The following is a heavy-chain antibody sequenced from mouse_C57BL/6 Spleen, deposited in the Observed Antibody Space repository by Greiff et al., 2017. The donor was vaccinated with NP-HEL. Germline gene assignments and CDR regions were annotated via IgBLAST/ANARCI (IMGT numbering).Heavy chain of an antibody. CDR2: INPSSGYT. CDR3: ARGDNGYFYAMDY. CDR1: GYTFTSYW. J-gene: IGHJ4*01. V-gene: IGHV1-7*01. Sequence: QVQLQQSGAELAKPGASVKLSCKASGYTFTSYWMHWVKQRPGQGLEWIGYINPSSGYTTYNQKFKDKATLTADKSSSTAYMQLSSLTYEDSAVYYCARGDNGYFYAMDYWGQGTSVTVSS. D-gene: IGHD2-3*01.